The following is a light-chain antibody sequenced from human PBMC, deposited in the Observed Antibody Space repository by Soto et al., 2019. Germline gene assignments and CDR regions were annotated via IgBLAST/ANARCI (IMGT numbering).Light chain of an antibody. J-gene: IGKJ4*01. CDR1: QSVSSN. CDR3: QQYYNWPPLT. CDR2: GAS. V-gene: IGKV3D-15*01. Sequence: EIVMTQFPATLSVSPGERATLSCRASQSVSSNLAWYQQKPGQAPRLLIYGASTRATGIPARFSGSGSGTEFTLTISSLQSEDIAVYYCQQYYNWPPLTFGGGTKVEIK.